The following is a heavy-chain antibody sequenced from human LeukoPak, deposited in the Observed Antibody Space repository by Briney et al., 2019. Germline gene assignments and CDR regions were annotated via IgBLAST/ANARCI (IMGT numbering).Heavy chain of an antibody. V-gene: IGHV1-3*01. CDR3: ARGLGTGYYNSYFDY. J-gene: IGHJ4*02. D-gene: IGHD3-9*01. CDR2: INAGNGNT. CDR1: GYTFTSYA. Sequence: GASVKVSCKASGYTFTSYAMHWVRQAPGQRLEWMGWINAGNGNTKYSQKFQGRVTITRDTSASTAYMELSSLRSEDTAVYYCARGLGTGYYNSYFDYWDQGTLVTVSS.